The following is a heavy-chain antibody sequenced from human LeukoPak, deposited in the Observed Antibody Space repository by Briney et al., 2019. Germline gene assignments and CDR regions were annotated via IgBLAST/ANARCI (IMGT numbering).Heavy chain of an antibody. V-gene: IGHV3-33*08. D-gene: IGHD4-17*01. CDR3: AREQPTVTTVAFDY. CDR1: GFTFSGYW. CDR2: IWYDGSNK. J-gene: IGHJ4*02. Sequence: PGGSLRLSCAASGFTFSGYWMSWVRQAPGKGLEWVAVIWYDGSNKYYADSVKGRFTISRDNSKNTLYLQMNSLRAEDTAVYYCAREQPTVTTVAFDYWGQGTLVTVSS.